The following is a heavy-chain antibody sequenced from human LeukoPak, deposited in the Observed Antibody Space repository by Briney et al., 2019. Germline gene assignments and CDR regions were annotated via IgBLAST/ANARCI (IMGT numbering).Heavy chain of an antibody. Sequence: GGSLRLSCAASGFTFTTYWMSWVRQAPGKGLEWLANIKQDATEKYYVDSVKGRFTISRDNAKNSLYLQMNSLRDEDTAVYYCSAGPHFDYWGQGTLVTVSS. CDR3: SAGPHFDY. CDR1: GFTFTTYW. CDR2: IKQDATEK. V-gene: IGHV3-7*01. D-gene: IGHD1-14*01. J-gene: IGHJ4*02.